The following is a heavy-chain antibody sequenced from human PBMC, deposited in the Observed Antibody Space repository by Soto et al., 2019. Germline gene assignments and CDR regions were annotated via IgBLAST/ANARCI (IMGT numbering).Heavy chain of an antibody. CDR2: ISFDGSKE. Sequence: QVQLVESGGGVVQPGRSQKLSCAASGFTFNSYAMHWVRQAPGKGLEWVAVISFDGSKEYYADSVKGRFTISRDNSKNTLYLQMNSLRAEDTAVYHCARAYYYDRSGYDTWGQGTLVTVSS. V-gene: IGHV3-30-3*01. CDR3: ARAYYYDRSGYDT. CDR1: GFTFNSYA. D-gene: IGHD3-22*01. J-gene: IGHJ5*02.